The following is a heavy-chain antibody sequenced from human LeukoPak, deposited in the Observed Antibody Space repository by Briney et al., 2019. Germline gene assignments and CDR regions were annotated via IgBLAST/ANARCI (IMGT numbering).Heavy chain of an antibody. J-gene: IGHJ3*01. V-gene: IGHV4-39*01. CDR3: ARHERGKNAFNL. Sequence: ASETLSLTCTVSGGSISSSSHYRGWIRQPPGEGLEWTGSFYYSGSTYYNPSLKSRVTISVDTSKNQFSLKMSSVTAADTAVYYCARHERGKNAFNLWGQGTMVTVSS. CDR2: FYYSGST. CDR1: GGSISSSSHY.